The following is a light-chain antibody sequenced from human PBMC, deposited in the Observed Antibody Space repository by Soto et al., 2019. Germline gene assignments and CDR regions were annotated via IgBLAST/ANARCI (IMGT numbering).Light chain of an antibody. Sequence: NFMLTQPHSVSESPGKTVTISCTRSSGSIASNYVQWYQQRPGSAPTTVIYEDNQRPSGVPARFSGAIDSSSNSASLTISGLNTEDEADYYCQSYDSSNRVFGGGTKLTVL. J-gene: IGLJ3*02. V-gene: IGLV6-57*03. CDR2: EDN. CDR1: SGSIASNY. CDR3: QSYDSSNRV.